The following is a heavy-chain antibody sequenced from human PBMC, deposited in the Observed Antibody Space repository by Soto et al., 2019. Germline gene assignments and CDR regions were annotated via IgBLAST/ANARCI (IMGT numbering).Heavy chain of an antibody. CDR2: RSYDGSTE. CDR3: ARGGGFCGGDCYKGGIEY. J-gene: IGHJ4*02. CDR1: GFTFSPYT. Sequence: QVQLVESGGGVVQPGRSLRLSCAASGFTFSPYTMHWVRQAPGKGLEWVAVRSYDGSTEYNPDSVKGRFTISRDNSKNPVYLQTHSLRPENTAIYYCARGGGFCGGDCYKGGIEYWGKGTLVTVGS. V-gene: IGHV3-30-3*01. D-gene: IGHD2-21*02.